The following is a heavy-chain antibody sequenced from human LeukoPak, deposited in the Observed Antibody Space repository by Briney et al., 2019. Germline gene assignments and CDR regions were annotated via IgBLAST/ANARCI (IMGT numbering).Heavy chain of an antibody. CDR2: IYYSGST. V-gene: IGHV4-30-4*01. J-gene: IGHJ6*02. CDR3: ARDSPYGSGSYVYYYGMDV. Sequence: KPSETLSLTCTVSGGSISGYYWSWIRQPPGKGLEWIGYIYYSGSTYYNPSLKSRVTISVDTSKNQFSLKLSSVTAADTAVYYCARDSPYGSGSYVYYYGMDVWGQGTTVTVSS. CDR1: GGSISGYY. D-gene: IGHD3-10*01.